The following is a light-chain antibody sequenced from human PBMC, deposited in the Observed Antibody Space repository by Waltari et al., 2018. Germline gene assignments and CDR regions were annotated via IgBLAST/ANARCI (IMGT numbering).Light chain of an antibody. CDR1: ENVDSND. CDR2: GAS. J-gene: IGKJ1*01. Sequence: DIVLTQSPGTMSLSPGQRATLSCKARENVDSNDLAWYQLKPGQAPRLLVYGASTRATGIPDRFSGGGSGTDFSLIISSLEPEDSAIYYCQQYAGSPRTFGQGTGVEIK. CDR3: QQYAGSPRT. V-gene: IGKV3-20*01.